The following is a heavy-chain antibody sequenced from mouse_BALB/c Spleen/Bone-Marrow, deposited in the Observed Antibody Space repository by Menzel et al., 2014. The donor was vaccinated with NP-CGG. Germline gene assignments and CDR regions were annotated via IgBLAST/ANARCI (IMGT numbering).Heavy chain of an antibody. CDR2: ISGGGSYT. CDR1: GFTFNSYG. J-gene: IGHJ3*01. V-gene: IGHV5-9-2*01. CDR3: ARHAYYDQTEVSFVY. D-gene: IGHD2-4*01. Sequence: EVNVVESGGGLVKSGGSLKLSCAASGFTFNSYGMSWVRQTPEKRLEWVATISGGGSYTFYPDGVKGRFTISRDNAKNNLYLQLSSLRSEDTALYHCARHAYYDQTEVSFVYWGQGTLVTVSA.